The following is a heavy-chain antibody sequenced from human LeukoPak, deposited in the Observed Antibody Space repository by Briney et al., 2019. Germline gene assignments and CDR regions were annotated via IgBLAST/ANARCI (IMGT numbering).Heavy chain of an antibody. CDR2: IRYDGSNK. J-gene: IGHJ4*02. CDR1: GFTFSSYG. D-gene: IGHD3-3*01. CDR3: AKDHDFWSGYYTTPSFDY. Sequence: GGSLRLSCAASGFTFSSYGMHWVRQAPGKGLEWVAFIRYDGSNKYYADSVKGRFTISRYNSKNTLYLQMNSLRAEDTAVYYCAKDHDFWSGYYTTPSFDYWGQGTLVTVSS. V-gene: IGHV3-30*02.